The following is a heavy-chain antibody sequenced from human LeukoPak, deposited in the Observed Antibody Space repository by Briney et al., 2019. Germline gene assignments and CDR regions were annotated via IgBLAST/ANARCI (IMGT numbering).Heavy chain of an antibody. Sequence: GGSLRLSCAASGFTFSSHGMHWVRQSPGKGLEGVAVIWYDGSNKYYADSVKGRFTISRDNSKNTLYLKMDSLRAEDTAVYYCVRWGTGKILDYWGQGTLVTVSS. D-gene: IGHD3-16*01. J-gene: IGHJ4*02. CDR1: GFTFSSHG. CDR3: VRWGTGKILDY. V-gene: IGHV3-33*01. CDR2: IWYDGSNK.